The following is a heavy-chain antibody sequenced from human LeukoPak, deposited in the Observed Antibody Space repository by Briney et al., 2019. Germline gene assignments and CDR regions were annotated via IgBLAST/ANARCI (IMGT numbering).Heavy chain of an antibody. J-gene: IGHJ4*02. Sequence: PGGSLRLSCAASGFTFSSYSMNWVRQAPGKGLEWVSSISSSSSYIYYADSVKGRFTISRDNAKNSLYLQMNSLRAEDTAVYYCARDKTATVVTPIDYWGQGTLVTVSS. V-gene: IGHV3-21*01. D-gene: IGHD4-23*01. CDR1: GFTFSSYS. CDR2: ISSSSSYI. CDR3: ARDKTATVVTPIDY.